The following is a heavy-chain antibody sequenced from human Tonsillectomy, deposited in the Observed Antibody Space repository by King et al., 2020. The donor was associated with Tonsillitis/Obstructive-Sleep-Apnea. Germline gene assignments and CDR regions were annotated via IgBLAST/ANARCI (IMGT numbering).Heavy chain of an antibody. Sequence: QLQESGPGLVKPSETLSLTCTVSGGSVSSYYWSWIRQPPGKGLEWSGYFYYSGSTNYNPSLKSRVTMSVDTSKNKISLKLSSVTAADTAVYYCARGSGGIVVVVAATDAFDIWGQGTMVTVSS. CDR3: ARGSGGIVVVVAATDAFDI. D-gene: IGHD2-15*01. J-gene: IGHJ3*02. CDR2: FYYSGST. CDR1: GGSVSSYY. V-gene: IGHV4-59*02.